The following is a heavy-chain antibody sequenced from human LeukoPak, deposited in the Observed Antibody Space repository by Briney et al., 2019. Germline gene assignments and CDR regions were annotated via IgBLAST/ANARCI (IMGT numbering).Heavy chain of an antibody. J-gene: IGHJ4*02. Sequence: GASVKVSCKASGYTFTDSNMHWVRQAPGQGLEWMGWINPNSGGTNYAQKFQGRVSMTRDTSISTAYMELSRLRSDDTGVYYCARDLGYTSSCWGQGTLVTVSS. V-gene: IGHV1-2*02. CDR3: ARDLGYTSSC. CDR2: INPNSGGT. CDR1: GYTFTDSN. D-gene: IGHD6-13*01.